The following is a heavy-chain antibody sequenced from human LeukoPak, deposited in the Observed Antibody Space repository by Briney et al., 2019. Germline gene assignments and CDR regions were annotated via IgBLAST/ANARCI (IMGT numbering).Heavy chain of an antibody. D-gene: IGHD3-22*01. CDR3: ASSLDYYDSSGYYGGGAFDI. CDR2: INPNSGGT. V-gene: IGHV1-2*02. J-gene: IGHJ3*02. CDR1: GYTFTCYY. Sequence: ASVKVSCKASGYTFTCYYMHWVRQAPGQGLEWMGWINPNSGGTNYAQKFQGRVTVTRDTSISTAYMELSRLRSDDTAVYYCASSLDYYDSSGYYGGGAFDIWGQGTMVTVSS.